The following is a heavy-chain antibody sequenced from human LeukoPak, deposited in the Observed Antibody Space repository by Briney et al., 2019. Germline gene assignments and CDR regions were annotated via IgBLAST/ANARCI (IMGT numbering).Heavy chain of an antibody. CDR1: GFTFSSYA. V-gene: IGHV3-23*01. J-gene: IGHJ4*02. CDR3: AKDRSLVVYGDYDAGDY. D-gene: IGHD4-17*01. Sequence: VGSLRLSCAASGFTFSSYAMCWVREAPGKGLEWVSAISGSVGSTYYADSVNGRFTISTDNSKNTLYLQMNSLRAEDTAVYYCAKDRSLVVYGDYDAGDYWGQRTRVTVS. CDR2: ISGSVGST.